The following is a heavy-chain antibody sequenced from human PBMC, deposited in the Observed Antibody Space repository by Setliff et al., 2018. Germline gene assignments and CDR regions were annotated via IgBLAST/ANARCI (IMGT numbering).Heavy chain of an antibody. CDR3: AKGGTYRYFDF. J-gene: IGHJ4*02. V-gene: IGHV4-59*01. Sequence: LSLTCSVSGDSMSGASIWSWIRQPPGRGLEFMGYVFPNGASKYDPSFKSRLTISVDTSKNQFSLKLTSVTAADTAFYYCAKGGTYRYFDFWGQGALVTVSS. CDR2: VFPNGAS. CDR1: GDSMSGAS. D-gene: IGHD1-26*01.